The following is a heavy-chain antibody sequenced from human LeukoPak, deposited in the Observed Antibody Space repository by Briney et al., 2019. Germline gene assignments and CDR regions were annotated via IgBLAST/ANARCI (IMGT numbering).Heavy chain of an antibody. D-gene: IGHD4/OR15-4a*01. J-gene: IGHJ4*02. CDR1: GFSVSDYY. CDR3: TRDEGFHLADYGGYLSFHY. CDR2: ISSSSSYI. Sequence: GGSLRLSCAASGFSVSDYYLSRIRQAPGEGLEWVSCISSSSSYIYYADSVKGRFTISRDNAKNSLYLQMNSLRAEDTAVYYCTRDEGFHLADYGGYLSFHYWGQGTLVTVSS. V-gene: IGHV3-11*06.